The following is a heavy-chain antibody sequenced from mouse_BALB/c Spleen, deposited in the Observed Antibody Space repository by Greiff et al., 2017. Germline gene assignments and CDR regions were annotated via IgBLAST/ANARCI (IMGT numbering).Heavy chain of an antibody. V-gene: IGHV5-6-3*01. CDR3: ARTKPAPGTWFAY. CDR1: GSTFSSYG. Sequence: EVKVVESGGGLVQPGGSLKLSCAASGSTFSSYGMSWVRQTPDKRLELVATINSNGGSTYYPDSVKGRFTISRDNAKNTLYLQMSSLKSEDTAMYYCARTKPAPGTWFAYWGQGTLVTVSA. CDR2: INSNGGST. J-gene: IGHJ3*01.